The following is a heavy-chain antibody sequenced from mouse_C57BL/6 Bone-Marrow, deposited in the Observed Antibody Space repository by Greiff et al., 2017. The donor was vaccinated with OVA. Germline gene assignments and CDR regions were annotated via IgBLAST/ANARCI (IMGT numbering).Heavy chain of an antibody. CDR3: ARHADYDGTTWGFAY. Sequence: EVKLVESGGDLVKPGGSLKLSCAASGFTFSSYGMSWVRQTPDKRLEWVATISSGGSYTYYPDSVKGRFTISRDNAKNTLYLQMSSLKSEDTAMYYCARHADYDGTTWGFAYWGQGTLVTVSA. CDR2: ISSGGSYT. J-gene: IGHJ3*01. V-gene: IGHV5-6*02. D-gene: IGHD2-3*01. CDR1: GFTFSSYG.